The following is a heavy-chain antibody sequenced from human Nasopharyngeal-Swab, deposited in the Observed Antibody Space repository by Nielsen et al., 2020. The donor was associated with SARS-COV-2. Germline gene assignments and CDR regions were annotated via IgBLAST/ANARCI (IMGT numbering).Heavy chain of an antibody. Sequence: GSSLTISCAASGFTFWDSSMNWVRPAPGKGLEWVPSIGRYGTDIFHADSVKGRFSVFRDAANKSISLQMRSLRAEDTAVYYCARGTVFGVANGMDVWGQGTTVTVSS. D-gene: IGHD3-3*01. V-gene: IGHV3-21*01. CDR2: IGRYGTDI. CDR3: ARGTVFGVANGMDV. CDR1: GFTFWDSS. J-gene: IGHJ6*02.